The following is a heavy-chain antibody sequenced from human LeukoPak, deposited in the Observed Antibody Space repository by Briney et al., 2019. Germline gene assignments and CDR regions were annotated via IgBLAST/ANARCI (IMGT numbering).Heavy chain of an antibody. CDR3: ARGWGAVAGDAFDI. CDR2: TYYKSKWYN. J-gene: IGHJ3*02. D-gene: IGHD6-19*01. Sequence: SQTLSLTCAIAGDSVSSNSAAWDWIRQSPSRGLEWLGRTYYKSKWYNNYAVSVKSRITINPDTSKNQFSLQLNSVTPEDTAVYYCARGWGAVAGDAFDIWGQGTMVTVSS. V-gene: IGHV6-1*01. CDR1: GDSVSSNSAA.